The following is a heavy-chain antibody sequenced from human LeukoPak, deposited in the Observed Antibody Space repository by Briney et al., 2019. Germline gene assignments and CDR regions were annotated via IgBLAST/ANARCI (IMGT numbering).Heavy chain of an antibody. CDR2: ISSKGDST. V-gene: IGHV3-64D*06. Sequence: GGSLRLSCSASGFTFSTYAMHWVRQAPGKGLEYVSAISSKGDSTFYADSVKGRFTISRDNSKNTLYLQMSSLRTEDTAVYYCAKGGGSSDYWGQGTLVTVSS. CDR3: AKGGGSSDY. J-gene: IGHJ4*02. CDR1: GFTFSTYA. D-gene: IGHD2-15*01.